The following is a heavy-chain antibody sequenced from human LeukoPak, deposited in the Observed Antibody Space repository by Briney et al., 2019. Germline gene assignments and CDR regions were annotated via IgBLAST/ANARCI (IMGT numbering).Heavy chain of an antibody. Sequence: PGGSLRLSCAASGFTFSSYAMSWVRQAPGKGLEWVSPISNRDDRTYYADSVKGRFTISRDNSKNTLYLQMNSLRAEDTAVYYCAKDKDRVDYFDYWGQGTLVTVSS. CDR2: ISNRDDRT. CDR1: GFTFSSYA. V-gene: IGHV3-23*01. CDR3: AKDKDRVDYFDY. J-gene: IGHJ4*02. D-gene: IGHD1-14*01.